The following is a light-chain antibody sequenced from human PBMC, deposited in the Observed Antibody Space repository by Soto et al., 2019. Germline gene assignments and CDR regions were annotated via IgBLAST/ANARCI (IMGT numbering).Light chain of an antibody. J-gene: IGKJ1*01. V-gene: IGKV3-15*01. CDR2: GAS. CDR1: QSVSSN. CDR3: QQYNNWPPT. Sequence: EIVMTQSPATLSVSPGERATLSCRASQSVSSNLAWYQQKPDQSPRLLISGASTRATAFPARFSGSGSGTEFTLTISSLQSEDFAVYYCQQYNNWPPTFGQGTKVEIK.